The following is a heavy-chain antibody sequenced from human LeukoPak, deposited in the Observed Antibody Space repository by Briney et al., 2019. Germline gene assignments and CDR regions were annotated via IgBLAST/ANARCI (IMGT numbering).Heavy chain of an antibody. V-gene: IGHV3-9*03. D-gene: IGHD3-22*01. CDR2: FIWNSGIL. J-gene: IGHJ3*02. Sequence: GRSLRLSCAASGLTFDYYAMPTVRQAPGKGLGRVPGFIWNSGILGYADSVKGRFTISRDNAKNSLYLQMNSLRAEDMALYYCAKGYYYDSSGYYSLIGDAFDIWGQGTMVTVSS. CDR1: GLTFDYYA. CDR3: AKGYYYDSSGYYSLIGDAFDI.